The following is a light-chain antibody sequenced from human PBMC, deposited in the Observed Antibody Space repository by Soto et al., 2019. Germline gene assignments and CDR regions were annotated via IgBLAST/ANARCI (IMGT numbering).Light chain of an antibody. J-gene: IGKJ4*01. Sequence: DIQMTQSPSSLSESVGDRVTITCRPSQDIRNYLAWYKQKPGQVPKLLIYVASTLQSGVPSRFSGSGSGTEFTLTITSLQPEDVATYYCQKYDSAPLTFGGGTRIEI. CDR2: VAS. CDR3: QKYDSAPLT. CDR1: QDIRNY. V-gene: IGKV1-27*01.